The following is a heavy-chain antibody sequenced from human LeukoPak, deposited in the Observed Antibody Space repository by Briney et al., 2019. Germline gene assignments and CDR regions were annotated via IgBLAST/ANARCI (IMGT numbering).Heavy chain of an antibody. CDR2: INHSGST. J-gene: IGHJ4*02. D-gene: IGHD2-2*03. CDR1: GGSFSGYD. CDR3: ARYTFGYCSSTSCSARPGFDY. Sequence: SETLSLTCAVYGGSFSGYDWSWIRQPPGKGLEWIGEINHSGSTNYNPSIKRRVTISVDTSKNQFSLKLSSVTAADTAVYYCARYTFGYCSSTSCSARPGFDYWGQGTLVTVSS. V-gene: IGHV4-34*01.